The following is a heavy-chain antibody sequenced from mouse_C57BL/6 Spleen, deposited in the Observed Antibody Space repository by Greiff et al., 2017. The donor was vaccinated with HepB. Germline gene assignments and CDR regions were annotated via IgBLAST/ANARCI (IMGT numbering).Heavy chain of an antibody. CDR3: ARVLYYGSSYYAMDY. CDR1: GFTFSDYG. Sequence: DVKLVESGGGLVKPGGSLKLSCAASGFTFSDYGMHWVRQAPEKGLEWVAYISSGSSTIYYADTVKGRFTISRDNAKNTLFLQMTSLRSEDTAMYYCARVLYYGSSYYAMDYWGQGTSVTVSS. J-gene: IGHJ4*01. D-gene: IGHD1-1*01. V-gene: IGHV5-17*01. CDR2: ISSGSSTI.